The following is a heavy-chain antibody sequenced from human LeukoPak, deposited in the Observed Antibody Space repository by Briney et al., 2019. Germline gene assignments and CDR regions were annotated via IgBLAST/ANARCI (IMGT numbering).Heavy chain of an antibody. CDR3: ARVEATTGRNYHYYYMDV. CDR1: GFYFSGYS. Sequence: GGYLRLSCGASGFYFSGYSMNWVRQAPGKGLEWVSSINSGSTYMYYADSVKGRFTISRDNAKNSLHLQMDSVRAEDTAVYFCARVEATTGRNYHYYYMDVWGKGTTVIVSS. J-gene: IGHJ6*03. D-gene: IGHD1-1*01. V-gene: IGHV3-21*01. CDR2: INSGSTYM.